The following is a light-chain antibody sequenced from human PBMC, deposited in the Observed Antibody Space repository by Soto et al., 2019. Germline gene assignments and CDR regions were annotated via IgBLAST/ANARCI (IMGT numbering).Light chain of an antibody. Sequence: DIQMTHSPSSLSASVLYIVTITFRASESINSYLAWYQQKPGKAPKLLIYAASTLQSGVPSRFSGSGSGTEFTLTISSLQTDDFASYYCLNYSTYPLNFGGGTKVDIK. CDR3: LNYSTYPLN. CDR1: ESINSY. CDR2: AAS. J-gene: IGKJ4*01. V-gene: IGKV1-9*01.